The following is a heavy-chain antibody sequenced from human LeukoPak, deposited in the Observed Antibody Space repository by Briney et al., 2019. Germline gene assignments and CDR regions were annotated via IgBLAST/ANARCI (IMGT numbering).Heavy chain of an antibody. J-gene: IGHJ4*02. CDR2: IYYSGST. Sequence: PSETLSPTCTVSGGSISSSSYYWGWIRQPPGKGLEWIGSIYYSGSTYYNPSLKSRVTISVDTSKNQFSLKLSSVTAADTAVYYCASLHGVYSSSSRGGGARAVDADYWGQGTLVTVSS. V-gene: IGHV4-39*01. D-gene: IGHD6-6*01. CDR1: GGSISSSSYY. CDR3: ASLHGVYSSSSRGGGARAVDADY.